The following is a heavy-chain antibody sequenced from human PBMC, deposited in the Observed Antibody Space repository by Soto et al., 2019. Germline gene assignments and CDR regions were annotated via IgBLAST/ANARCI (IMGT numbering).Heavy chain of an antibody. D-gene: IGHD1-20*01. V-gene: IGHV3-33*01. CDR1: GFDFKTYG. CDR2: IGFDGTNI. CDR3: VRTACVINNCSYRGVR. J-gene: IGHJ4*02. Sequence: GQLVESGGGVVQPGRSLRLSCVASGFDFKTYGMHWVRQAPGKGLEGVAVIGFDGTNIHYSDSVRGRFSISRDNSENTVSLQMNSLRVEDTALYYCVRTACVINNCSYRGVRWGQGTLVTV.